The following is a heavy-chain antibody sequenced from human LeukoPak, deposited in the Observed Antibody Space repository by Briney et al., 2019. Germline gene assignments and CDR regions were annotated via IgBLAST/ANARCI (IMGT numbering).Heavy chain of an antibody. CDR2: IRSSGLYT. D-gene: IGHD3-10*01. CDR1: GFTFSDYT. J-gene: IGHJ4*02. V-gene: IGHV3-21*01. Sequence: GGSLRLSCAASGFTFSDYTMNWVRQAPGKGLEWVSSIRSSGLYTYYADSVKGRFTISRDNAKNSLYLQMNSLTAEDTAVYYCARASSIDYWGQGTLVTVSS. CDR3: ARASSIDY.